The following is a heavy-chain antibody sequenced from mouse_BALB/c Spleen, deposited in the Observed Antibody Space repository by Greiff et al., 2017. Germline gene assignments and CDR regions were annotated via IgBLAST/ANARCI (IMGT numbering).Heavy chain of an antibody. CDR1: GFSLTSYD. D-gene: IGHD1-1*01. CDR3: ARYPNDYGSSYYAMDY. J-gene: IGHJ4*01. V-gene: IGHV2-9-2*01. Sequence: VQLVESGPGLVAPSQSLSISCTVSGFSLTSYDISWVRQPPGKGLEWLGVIVTGGGTNYNSAFMSRLSISKDNSKSQVFLKMNSLQTDDTAIYYCARYPNDYGSSYYAMDYWGQGTSVTVSS. CDR2: IVTGGGT.